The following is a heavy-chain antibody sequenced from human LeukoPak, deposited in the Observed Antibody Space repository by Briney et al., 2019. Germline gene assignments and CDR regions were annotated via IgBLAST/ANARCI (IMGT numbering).Heavy chain of an antibody. CDR1: GFTFSRYA. CDR3: ARDSLPRVFLPGGYFQH. Sequence: GGSLRLSCAASGFTFSRYAMSWVRQAPDKGLEWVAVISYDGSNKYYADSVKGRFTISRDNSKNTLYLQMNSLRAEDTAVYYCARDSLPRVFLPGGYFQHWGQGTLVTVPS. V-gene: IGHV3-30-3*01. J-gene: IGHJ1*01. CDR2: ISYDGSNK. D-gene: IGHD3-10*01.